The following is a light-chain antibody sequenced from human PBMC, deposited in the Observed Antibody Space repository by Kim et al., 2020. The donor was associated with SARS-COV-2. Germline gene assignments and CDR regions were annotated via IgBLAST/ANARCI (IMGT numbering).Light chain of an antibody. V-gene: IGKV1-5*01. J-gene: IGKJ2*01. CDR1: QTIGSW. CDR3: QQYDSYSST. CDR2: DAS. Sequence: SASVGDRVTITCRASQTIGSWLAWYQQKPGKAPKLLIYDASRLESGVPSRFSGSESGTEFTLTISSLQPDDFATYYCQQYDSYSSTFGQGTKLEI.